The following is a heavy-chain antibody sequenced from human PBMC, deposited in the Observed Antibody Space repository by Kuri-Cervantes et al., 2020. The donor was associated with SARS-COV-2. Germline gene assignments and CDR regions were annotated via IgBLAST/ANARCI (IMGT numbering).Heavy chain of an antibody. CDR2: IKQDGSEK. J-gene: IGHJ5*02. V-gene: IGHV3-7*05. Sequence: GGSLRPSCAASGFTSSSYWMSWVRQAPGKGLEWVVNIKQDGSEKYYVDSVKGRFTISRDNAKNSLYLQMNSLRAEDTAVYYCVKGTAFGFRTTVTELWFDPWGQGTLVTVSS. CDR1: GFTSSSYW. D-gene: IGHD4-11*01. CDR3: VKGTAFGFRTTVTELWFDP.